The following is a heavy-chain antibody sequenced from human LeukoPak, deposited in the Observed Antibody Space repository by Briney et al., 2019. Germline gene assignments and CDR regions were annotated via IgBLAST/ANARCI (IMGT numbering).Heavy chain of an antibody. CDR1: GFTFRSYW. CDR3: ARDGELRSPADAFDI. Sequence: GGSLRLSCAASGFTFRSYWMTWVRQYPGKGLEWVANIKQDGSETYYADSVKGRFTISRDNAKRSLYLQMNSLRAEDTAVYYCARDGELRSPADAFDIWGQGTMVTVSS. CDR2: IKQDGSET. J-gene: IGHJ3*02. V-gene: IGHV3-7*01. D-gene: IGHD1-7*01.